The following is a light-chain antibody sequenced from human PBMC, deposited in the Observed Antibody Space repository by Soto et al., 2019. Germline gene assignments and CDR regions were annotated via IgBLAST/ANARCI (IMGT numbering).Light chain of an antibody. J-gene: IGKJ1*01. Sequence: ESVFTQSPGTLSLSPGERATLSCRASQSVSSSYLAWYQQKPGQAPRLLIYGTSSRATAIPDRFSGSGSGTDFTLTISRLEPEDFAVYYCHQYGSSSWTFGQGTKVAIK. CDR3: HQYGSSSWT. V-gene: IGKV3-20*01. CDR2: GTS. CDR1: QSVSSSY.